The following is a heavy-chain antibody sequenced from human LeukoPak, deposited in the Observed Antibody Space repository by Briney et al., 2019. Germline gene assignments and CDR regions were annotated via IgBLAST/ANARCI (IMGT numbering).Heavy chain of an antibody. CDR1: GFTFSSNI. D-gene: IGHD6-19*01. V-gene: IGHV3-30*04. CDR3: ARILDSAWGELGY. J-gene: IGHJ4*02. Sequence: GGSLRLSCAASGFTFSSNIMHWVRQAPGKGLEWVAVISYDGSHKYYADSVKGRFTISRDNSKNTLYLQMNSLRADDTAVYYCARILDSAWGELGYWGQGTLVTVSS. CDR2: ISYDGSHK.